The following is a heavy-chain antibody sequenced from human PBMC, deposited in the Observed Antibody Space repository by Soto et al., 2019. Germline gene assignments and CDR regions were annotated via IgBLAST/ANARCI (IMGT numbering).Heavy chain of an antibody. CDR2: ISAYNGNT. J-gene: IGHJ5*02. CDR3: ARAGPPYRISALSP. V-gene: IGHV1-18*01. CDR1: SSYR. Sequence: SSYRMRPERQKIGQGLEWMGWISAYNGNTNYAQKLQGRVTMTTDTSTSTAYMELRSLRSDDSAVYFCARAGPPYRISALSPRCNGTLVPVSA. D-gene: IGHD6-19*01.